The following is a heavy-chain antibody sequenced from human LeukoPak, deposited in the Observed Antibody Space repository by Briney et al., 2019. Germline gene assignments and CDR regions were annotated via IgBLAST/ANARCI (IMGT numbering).Heavy chain of an antibody. Sequence: SETLSLTCTVSGASFSSYYWSWIRQPPGKGLEWIGYIYYSGSTNYNPSLKSRVTISVDTSKNQFSLKLSSVTAADTAVYYCARDRYYYGSGSYYFDYWGQGTLVTVSS. J-gene: IGHJ4*02. CDR1: GASFSSYY. D-gene: IGHD3-10*01. CDR2: IYYSGST. V-gene: IGHV4-59*01. CDR3: ARDRYYYGSGSYYFDY.